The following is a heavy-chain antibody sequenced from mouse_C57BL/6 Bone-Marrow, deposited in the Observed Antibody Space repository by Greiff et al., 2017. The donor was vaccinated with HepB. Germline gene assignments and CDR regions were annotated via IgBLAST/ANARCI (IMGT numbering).Heavy chain of an antibody. CDR2: ISNGGGST. CDR3: ARHHYDYGFAY. Sequence: EVQGVESGGGLVQPGGSLKLSCAASGFTFSDYYMYWVRQTPEKRLEWVAYISNGGGSTYYPDTVKGRFTISRDNAKNTLYLQMSRLKSEDTAMYYCARHHYDYGFAYWGQGTLVTVSA. J-gene: IGHJ3*01. V-gene: IGHV5-12*01. D-gene: IGHD2-4*01. CDR1: GFTFSDYY.